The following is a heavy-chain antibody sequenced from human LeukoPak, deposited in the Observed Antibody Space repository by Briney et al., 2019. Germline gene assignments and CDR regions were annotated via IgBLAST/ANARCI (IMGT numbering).Heavy chain of an antibody. CDR3: AKGGHTVVTAFDY. J-gene: IGHJ4*02. CDR1: GFTFSSYW. CDR2: ISGSGGST. D-gene: IGHD4-23*01. Sequence: GGSLRLSCAASGFTFSSYWMHWVRQAPGKGLEWVSAISGSGGSTYYADSVKGRFTISRDNSKNTLYLQMNSLRAEDTAVYYCAKGGHTVVTAFDYWGQGTLVTVSS. V-gene: IGHV3-23*01.